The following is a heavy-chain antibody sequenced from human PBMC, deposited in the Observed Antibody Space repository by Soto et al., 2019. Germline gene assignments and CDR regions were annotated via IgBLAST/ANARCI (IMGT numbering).Heavy chain of an antibody. CDR1: GFTSSSYG. Sequence: GGSLRLSCAASGFTSSSYGMHWVRQAPGKGLEWVAVIWYDGSNKYYADSVKGRFTISRDNSKNTLYLQMNSLRAEDTAVYYCARDSYCRGGSCYSEGFAYWGQGTLVTVSS. V-gene: IGHV3-33*01. CDR2: IWYDGSNK. D-gene: IGHD2-15*01. CDR3: ARDSYCRGGSCYSEGFAY. J-gene: IGHJ4*02.